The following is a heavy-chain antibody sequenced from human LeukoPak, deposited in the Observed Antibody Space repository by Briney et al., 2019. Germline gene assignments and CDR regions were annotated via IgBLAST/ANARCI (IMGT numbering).Heavy chain of an antibody. CDR2: IYHSGST. CDR3: ARGRVLRYFDLGYYFDY. D-gene: IGHD3-9*01. CDR1: GYSISSGYY. Sequence: PSETLSLTCTVSGYSISSGYYWGWIRQPPGKGLEWIGSIYHSGSTYYNPSLKSRVTISVDTSKNQFSLKLSSVTAADTAVYYCARGRVLRYFDLGYYFDYWGQGTLVTVSS. V-gene: IGHV4-38-2*02. J-gene: IGHJ4*02.